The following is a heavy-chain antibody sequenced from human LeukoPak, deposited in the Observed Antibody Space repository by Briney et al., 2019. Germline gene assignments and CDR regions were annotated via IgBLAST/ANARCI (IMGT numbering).Heavy chain of an antibody. J-gene: IGHJ6*03. V-gene: IGHV4-4*02. CDR3: ARDRRLGDSSYYYYYYMDV. D-gene: IGHD5-12*01. CDR1: GGSISSSNW. CDR2: IYHSGST. Sequence: SETLSLTCAVSGGSISSSNWWSWVRQPPGKGLEWIGEIYHSGSTNYNPSLKSRVTISIDTSKNQFSLKVNSVTAADTAVYYCARDRRLGDSSYYYYYYMDVWGKGTTVTVAS.